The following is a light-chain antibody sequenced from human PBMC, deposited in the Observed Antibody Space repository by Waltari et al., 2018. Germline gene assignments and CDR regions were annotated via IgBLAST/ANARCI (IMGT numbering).Light chain of an antibody. V-gene: IGKV2-28*01. J-gene: IGKJ2*01. CDR1: QSLLYSNGYNY. CDR3: QQSKEVPFT. CDR2: LGS. Sequence: DIEMTQSPLSLPVTTGEPASSSCRSSQSLLYSNGYNYLDLYLQKPGQSPQRLIYLGSNRASGVPDRFSGGGSGTDFTLTISGLQPDDFATYYCQQSKEVPFTFGQGTKLEIK.